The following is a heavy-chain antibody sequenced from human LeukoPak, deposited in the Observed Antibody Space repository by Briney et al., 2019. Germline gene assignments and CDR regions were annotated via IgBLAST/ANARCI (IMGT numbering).Heavy chain of an antibody. CDR2: IYYSGST. J-gene: IGHJ4*02. CDR3: ARQSYSSGWYWSY. D-gene: IGHD6-19*01. CDR1: GGSISNYY. V-gene: IGHV4-59*01. Sequence: PSETLSLTCTVSGGSISNYYWSWIRQPPGKGLEWIGYIYYSGSTNYNPSLKSRVTISVDTSKNQFSLRLSSVTAAGTAVYYCARQSYSSGWYWSYWGQGTLVTVSS.